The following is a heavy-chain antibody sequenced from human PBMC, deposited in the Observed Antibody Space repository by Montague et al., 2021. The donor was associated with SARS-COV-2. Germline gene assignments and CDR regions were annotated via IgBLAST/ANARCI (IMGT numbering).Heavy chain of an antibody. CDR2: INHGGST. D-gene: IGHD7-27*01. CDR3: ARGAPGY. CDR1: GGSFSDYH. V-gene: IGHV4-34*01. J-gene: IGHJ4*02. Sequence: SETLSLTCAVYGGSFSDYHWTWIRQSPGEGLELIGQINHGGSTKYNPSLKSRVTISIDTSKNQFSLKLTSVTAADTAVYYCARGAPGYWGQGTLVTVSS.